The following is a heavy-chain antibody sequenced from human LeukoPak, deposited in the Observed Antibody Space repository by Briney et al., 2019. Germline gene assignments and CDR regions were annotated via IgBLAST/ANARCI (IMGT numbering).Heavy chain of an antibody. D-gene: IGHD6-19*01. CDR2: IDETGTRT. J-gene: IGHJ4*02. CDR3: SKGDGGWYPIDY. V-gene: IGHV3-23*01. CDR1: GFTFGSHG. Sequence: PGGSLRLSCAASGFTFGSHGMSWVRRTPTKGLEWVTTIDETGTRTHYADSVTGRFTISRDNSRNTLYLQMNNLRVEDTAIYSGSKGDGGWYPIDYWGQGTLVTVSS.